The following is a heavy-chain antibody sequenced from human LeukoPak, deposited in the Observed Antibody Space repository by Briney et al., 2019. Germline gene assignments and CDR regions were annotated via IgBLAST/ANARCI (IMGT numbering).Heavy chain of an antibody. CDR1: GGTFSSYA. J-gene: IGHJ3*02. D-gene: IGHD1-1*01. Sequence: ASVKVSCKGSGGTFSSYAISWVRQAPGQGLEWMGWISAYNGNTNYAQKLQGRVTMTTDTSTSTAYMELRSLRSDDTAVYYCASQLELSAFDIWGQGTMVTVSS. CDR3: ASQLELSAFDI. V-gene: IGHV1-18*01. CDR2: ISAYNGNT.